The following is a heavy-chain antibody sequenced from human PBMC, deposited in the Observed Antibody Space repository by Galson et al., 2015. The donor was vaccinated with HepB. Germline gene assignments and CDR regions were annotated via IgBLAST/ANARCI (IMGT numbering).Heavy chain of an antibody. D-gene: IGHD4-11*01. Sequence: SLRLSCAASGFNFSSYAMNWVRQAPGKGLEWVSIISGSGTTYYVDSVKGRFTISRDNSKNTLYLQMNSLRAEDTAVYYCARDRMMTTRGDAVDIWGQGTMVTVSS. CDR2: ISGSGTT. CDR1: GFNFSSYA. V-gene: IGHV3-23*01. CDR3: ARDRMMTTRGDAVDI. J-gene: IGHJ3*02.